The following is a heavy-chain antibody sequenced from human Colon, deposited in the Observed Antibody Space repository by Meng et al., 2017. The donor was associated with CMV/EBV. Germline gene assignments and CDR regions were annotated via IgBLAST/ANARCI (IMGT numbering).Heavy chain of an antibody. V-gene: IGHV1-69*12. J-gene: IGHJ5*02. Sequence: QGKLVQSGSEVRKPGSSVKVSCKASVGTFDTSTFNWVRQAPGQGLEWMGGIIPMFGSPSYSQKFRGRVTITADELEVNSLRSEDTAVYYCARGKQAGFDLWGQGTLVTVSS. CDR3: ARGKQAGFDL. D-gene: IGHD6-13*01. CDR2: IIPMFGSP. CDR1: VGTFDTST.